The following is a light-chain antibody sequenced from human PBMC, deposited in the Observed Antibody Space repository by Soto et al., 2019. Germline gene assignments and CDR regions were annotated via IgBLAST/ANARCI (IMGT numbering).Light chain of an antibody. Sequence: QSVLTQPPSVSGAPGQRVTISCTGSSSNIGAGYDVHWYQQLPGTAPKLLIYGNSNRPSGVPDRFSGSKSGTSASLAITGLQAEDGADYYCQSYDSSLSGYVFVTGTKVTVL. CDR2: GNS. CDR3: QSYDSSLSGYV. CDR1: SSNIGAGYD. J-gene: IGLJ1*01. V-gene: IGLV1-40*01.